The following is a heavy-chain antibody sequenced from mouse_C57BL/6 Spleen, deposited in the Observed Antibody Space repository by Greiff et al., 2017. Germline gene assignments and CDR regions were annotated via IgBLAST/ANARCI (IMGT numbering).Heavy chain of an antibody. CDR2: ISYSGST. J-gene: IGHJ3*01. Sequence: DVKLQESGPGMVKPSQSLSLTCTVTGYSITSGYDWHWIRHFPGNKLEWMGYISYSGSTNYNPSLKSRISITHDTSKNHFFLKLNSVTTEDTATYYCARESNYGAWFAYWGQGTLVTVSA. CDR1: GYSITSGYD. D-gene: IGHD2-5*01. V-gene: IGHV3-1*01. CDR3: ARESNYGAWFAY.